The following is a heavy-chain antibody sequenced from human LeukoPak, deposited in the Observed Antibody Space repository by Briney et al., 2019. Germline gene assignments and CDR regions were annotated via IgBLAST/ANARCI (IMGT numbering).Heavy chain of an antibody. CDR3: ARRRARYCSGGSCFSPTDY. D-gene: IGHD2-15*01. Sequence: GGSLRLSCAASGFTFSSYAMSWVRQAPGKGLEWVSAISGSGGSTYYADSVKGRFTISRDNSKNTLYLQMNSLRAEDTAVYYCARRRARYCSGGSCFSPTDYWGQGTLVTVSS. CDR2: ISGSGGST. V-gene: IGHV3-23*01. J-gene: IGHJ4*02. CDR1: GFTFSSYA.